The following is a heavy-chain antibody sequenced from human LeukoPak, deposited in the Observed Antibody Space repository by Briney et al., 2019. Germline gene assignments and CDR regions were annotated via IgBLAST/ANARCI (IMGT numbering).Heavy chain of an antibody. CDR3: AKAPVTSCRGAYCYPFDS. V-gene: IGHV3-30*12. CDR2: ISHDGSDN. D-gene: IGHD2-21*01. J-gene: IGHJ4*02. CDR1: GFTFSSYG. Sequence: GGSLRLSCAASGFTFSSYGMHWVRQAPGKGLEWVAVISHDGSDNYYADSVRGRFTISRDNSKNTLYLQMNSLRAEDAAVYFCAKAPVTSCRGAYCYPFDSWGQGTLVTVSS.